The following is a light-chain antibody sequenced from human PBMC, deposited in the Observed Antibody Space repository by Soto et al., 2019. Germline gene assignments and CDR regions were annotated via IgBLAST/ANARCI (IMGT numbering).Light chain of an antibody. J-gene: IGKJ4*01. CDR1: QSVLFGSNNKFY. CDR3: QQYYSTPLT. CDR2: WTS. V-gene: IGKV4-1*01. Sequence: DIVMTQSPDSLAVSLGERATINCKSSQSVLFGSNNKFYLAWYQQKPGQPPKLLIYWTSTRESGVPDRFSGSGSGTDFTLTISSLQAEDVAVYYCQQYYSTPLTFGGGTKVDIK.